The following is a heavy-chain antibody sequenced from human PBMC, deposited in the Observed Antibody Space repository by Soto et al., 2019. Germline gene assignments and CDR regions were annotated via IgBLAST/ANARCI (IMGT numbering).Heavy chain of an antibody. J-gene: IGHJ5*02. D-gene: IGHD2-8*01. Sequence: GGSLRLSCTVSGFSFFSDAMSWVRQAPGKGLEWASTISGSGGHTYYADSVKGRFVVSRDNDKNTVYLHMSSLTGEDTAVYFCAKIEMGWFAHWGQGTQVTVAS. V-gene: IGHV3-23*01. CDR3: AKIEMGWFAH. CDR1: GFSFFSDA. CDR2: ISGSGGHT.